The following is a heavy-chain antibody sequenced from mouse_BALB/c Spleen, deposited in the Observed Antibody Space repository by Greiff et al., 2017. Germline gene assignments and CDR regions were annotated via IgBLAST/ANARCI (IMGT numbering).Heavy chain of an antibody. CDR2: ISSGGSYT. CDR1: GFTFSSYG. J-gene: IGHJ3*01. V-gene: IGHV5-6*01. D-gene: IGHD2-4*01. Sequence: EVKLVESGGDLVKPGGSLKLSCAASGFTFSSYGMSWVRQTPDKRLEWVATISSGGSYTYYPDSVKGRFTISRDNAKNNLYLQMSSLKSEDTAMYYCARDRADYDVPAWFAYWGQGTLVTVAA. CDR3: ARDRADYDVPAWFAY.